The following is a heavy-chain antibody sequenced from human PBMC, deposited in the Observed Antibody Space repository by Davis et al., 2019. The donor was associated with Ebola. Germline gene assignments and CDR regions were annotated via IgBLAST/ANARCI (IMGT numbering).Heavy chain of an antibody. CDR2: IEEDGNEK. CDR1: GFSFSTYW. J-gene: IGHJ4*02. CDR3: ARSLFDY. Sequence: LKISCAASGFSFSTYWMSWIRQAPGKGLEWVANIEEDGNEKNYVDAVKGRFTISRDNAKNSVYLQLNSLRVEDTAVYYCARSLFDYWGQGTLVTVSS. V-gene: IGHV3-7*01.